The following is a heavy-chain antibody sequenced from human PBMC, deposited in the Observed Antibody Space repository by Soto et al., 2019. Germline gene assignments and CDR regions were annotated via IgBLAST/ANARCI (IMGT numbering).Heavy chain of an antibody. CDR2: IRSKANSYAT. Sequence: EVQLVESGGGLVQPGGSLKLSCAASGFTFSGYALHWVRQASGKGLEWVGRIRSKANSYATAYAASVKGRFTISRDDSKNTAYLQMNSLKTEDTAVYYCTRHITGNPVDYWGQGTLVTVSS. J-gene: IGHJ4*02. CDR3: TRHITGNPVDY. V-gene: IGHV3-73*02. CDR1: GFTFSGYA.